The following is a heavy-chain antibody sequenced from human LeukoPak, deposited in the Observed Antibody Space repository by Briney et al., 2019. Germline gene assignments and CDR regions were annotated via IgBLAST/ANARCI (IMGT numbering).Heavy chain of an antibody. CDR2: ISYDGSNK. CDR3: ARDTYYYGSGSYYPYDY. V-gene: IGHV3-30-3*01. D-gene: IGHD3-10*01. J-gene: IGHJ4*02. CDR1: GFTFSSYA. Sequence: PGGSLRLSCAASGFTFSSYAMHWVRQAPGKGLEWVAVISYDGSNKYYADSVKGRFTISRDNSKNTLYLQMNSLRAEDTAVYHCARDTYYYGSGSYYPYDYWGQGTLVTVSS.